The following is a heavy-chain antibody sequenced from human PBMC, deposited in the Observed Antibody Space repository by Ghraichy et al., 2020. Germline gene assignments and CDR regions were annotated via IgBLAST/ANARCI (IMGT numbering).Heavy chain of an antibody. V-gene: IGHV3-48*02. D-gene: IGHD6-13*01. CDR1: GFTLINYN. Sequence: GESLNISCAASGFTLINYNMNWVRQSPGKGLEWLAYISTTGNTIYYADSVKGRFTISRDNARNSLSLQMLSLRDEDTAVYFCARDLVGSWSGIIDCWGQGTLVTVSS. CDR3: ARDLVGSWSGIIDC. J-gene: IGHJ4*02. CDR2: ISTTGNTI.